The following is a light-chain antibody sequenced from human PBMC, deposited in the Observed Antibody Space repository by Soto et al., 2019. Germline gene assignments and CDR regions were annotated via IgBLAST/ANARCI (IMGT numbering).Light chain of an antibody. CDR2: AAS. V-gene: IGKV1-39*01. CDR3: QQSYSTPYT. Sequence: DILMTQSPSSLSASVGDRVTITCRASQSICSYLNWYQQKPGKAPKVLIYAASSLQSGVPSRFSGSGSGTDFTLTISSLQPEDFATYYCQQSYSTPYTFGQGTKLEIK. CDR1: QSICSY. J-gene: IGKJ2*01.